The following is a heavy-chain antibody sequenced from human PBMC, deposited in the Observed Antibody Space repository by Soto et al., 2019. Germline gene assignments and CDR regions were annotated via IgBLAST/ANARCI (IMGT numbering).Heavy chain of an antibody. D-gene: IGHD2-15*01. CDR2: IIPIFGTA. V-gene: IGHV1-69*06. J-gene: IGHJ6*02. CDR3: ARGEEVYCSGGSCYSYYYGMDV. Sequence: GASVKVSCKASGGTFSSYAISWVRQAPGQGLEWMGGIIPIFGTANYAQKFQGRVTITADKSTSTAYMELSSLRSEDTAVYYCARGEEVYCSGGSCYSYYYGMDVWGQGTTVTVSS. CDR1: GGTFSSYA.